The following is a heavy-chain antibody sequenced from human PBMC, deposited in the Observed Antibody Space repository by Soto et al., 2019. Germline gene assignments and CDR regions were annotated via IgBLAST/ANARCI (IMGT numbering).Heavy chain of an antibody. D-gene: IGHD2-21*01. CDR2: ISGSGGST. CDR3: AKGLALMADH. Sequence: PGGSLRLSCAASGFTFSSYAMSWVRQAPGKGLEWVSAISGSGGSTYYADSVKGRFTISRDNSKNTLYLQMDRLRVEDTAVYFCAKGLALMADHWGQGTPVTVSS. J-gene: IGHJ4*02. V-gene: IGHV3-23*01. CDR1: GFTFSSYA.